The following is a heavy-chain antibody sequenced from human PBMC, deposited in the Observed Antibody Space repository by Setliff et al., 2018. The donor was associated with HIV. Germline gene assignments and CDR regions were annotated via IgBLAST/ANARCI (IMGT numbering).Heavy chain of an antibody. CDR3: AKGSYYDWFDP. CDR1: GFTFSSYG. CDR2: ISGSGIGS. Sequence: PGGSLRLSCAASGFTFSSYGMHWVRQAPGKGLEWVSAISGSGIGSYYPDSVKGRFTISRDDSKHTLYLQMNSLRAEDTAIYYCAKGSYYDWFDPWGQGTLVTVSS. V-gene: IGHV3-23*01. J-gene: IGHJ5*01. D-gene: IGHD3-10*01.